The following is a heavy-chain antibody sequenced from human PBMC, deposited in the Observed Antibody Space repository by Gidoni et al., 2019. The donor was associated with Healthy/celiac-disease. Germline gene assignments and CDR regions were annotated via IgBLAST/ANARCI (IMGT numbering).Heavy chain of an antibody. CDR3: AKDFYYDFWSGPGDY. Sequence: EVQLLESGGGLVQPGGSLRLSGAPPGFTFSSNAMRWVRQAPGKGVEWVSAISGSGGSTYYADSVKGRFTISRDNSKNTLYLQMNSLRAEDTAVYYCAKDFYYDFWSGPGDYWGQGTLVTVSS. V-gene: IGHV3-23*01. J-gene: IGHJ4*02. CDR1: GFTFSSNA. D-gene: IGHD3-3*01. CDR2: ISGSGGST.